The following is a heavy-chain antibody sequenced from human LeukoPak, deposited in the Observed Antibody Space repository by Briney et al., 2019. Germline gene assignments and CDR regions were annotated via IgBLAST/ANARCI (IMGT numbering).Heavy chain of an antibody. V-gene: IGHV4-39*07. CDR1: GFTFSSYS. J-gene: IGHJ4*02. D-gene: IGHD1-26*01. Sequence: LRLSCAASGFTFSSYSMNWVRQPPGKGLEWIGSIYYSGSTYYNPSLKSRVTISVDTSKNQFSLKLSSVTAADTAVYYCARVGGSYPHFDYWGQGTLVTVSS. CDR2: IYYSGST. CDR3: ARVGGSYPHFDY.